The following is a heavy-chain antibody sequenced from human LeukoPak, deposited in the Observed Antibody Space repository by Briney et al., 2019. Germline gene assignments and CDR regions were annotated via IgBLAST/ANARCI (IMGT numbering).Heavy chain of an antibody. D-gene: IGHD6-19*01. CDR3: ARVDSGWYPYYYGMDV. CDR1: GFTVSSNY. V-gene: IGHV3-30-3*01. CDR2: ISYDGSNK. Sequence: GGSLRLSCAASGFTVSSNYMSWVRQAPGKGLEWVAVISYDGSNKYYADSVKGRSTISRDNSKNTLYLQMNSLRAEDTAVYYCARVDSGWYPYYYGMDVWGQGTTVTVSS. J-gene: IGHJ6*02.